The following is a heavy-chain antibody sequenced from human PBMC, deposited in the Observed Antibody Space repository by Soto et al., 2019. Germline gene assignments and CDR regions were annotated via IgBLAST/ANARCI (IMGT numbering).Heavy chain of an antibody. D-gene: IGHD2-15*01. J-gene: IGHJ4*02. CDR2: ISGSDDST. Sequence: GGSLRLSFAASGFTFSSYAMSWVRQAPGKGLEWVSFISGSDDSTYYADSVKGRFTISRDNSKNTLYLQINSLTAEDTAIYYCAKDKSMVARSSSYFDACGQGTLVT. CDR3: AKDKSMVARSSSYFDA. V-gene: IGHV3-23*01. CDR1: GFTFSSYA.